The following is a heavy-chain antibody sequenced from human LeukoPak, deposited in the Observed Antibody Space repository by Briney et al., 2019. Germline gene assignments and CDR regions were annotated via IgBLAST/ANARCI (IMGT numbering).Heavy chain of an antibody. Sequence: SETLSLTCTVSGDSISNFYWNWIRQPPGKALEWIGYLSDTGSTNSNPSLKSRVTISADTPKKQLSLKVRSVTAANTAVYYCVRAWGETRYYYYGLDVWGQGTTVTVSS. J-gene: IGHJ6*02. CDR2: LSDTGST. V-gene: IGHV4-59*01. CDR1: GDSISNFY. CDR3: VRAWGETRYYYYGLDV. D-gene: IGHD1-26*01.